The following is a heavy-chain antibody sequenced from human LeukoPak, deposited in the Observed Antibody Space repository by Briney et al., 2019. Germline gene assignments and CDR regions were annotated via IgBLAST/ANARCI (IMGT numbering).Heavy chain of an antibody. V-gene: IGHV3-23*01. D-gene: IGHD3-9*01. Sequence: GGSLRLSCVASGFTFSSYYMNWVRQAPGKGLEWVSAISGSGGSTYYADSVKGRFTISRDNSKNTLYLQMNSLRAEDTAVYYCAKEQTGQNYDILTGYLGGVDYWGQGTLVTVSS. CDR1: GFTFSSYY. CDR3: AKEQTGQNYDILTGYLGGVDY. CDR2: ISGSGGST. J-gene: IGHJ4*02.